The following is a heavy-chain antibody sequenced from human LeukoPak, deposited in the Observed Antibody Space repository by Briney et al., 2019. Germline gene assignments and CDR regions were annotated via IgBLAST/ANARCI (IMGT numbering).Heavy chain of an antibody. Sequence: SETLSLTCTVSGGSISSYYWSWIRQPPGKGLEWIGYIYYSGSTNYNPSLKSRVTISVDTSKNQFSLKLSSVTAADTAVYYCARHGPKQVVHYYYYFMDVWGKGTTVTVSS. CDR3: ARHGPKQVVHYYYYFMDV. V-gene: IGHV4-59*01. CDR2: IYYSGST. D-gene: IGHD2-15*01. CDR1: GGSISSYY. J-gene: IGHJ6*03.